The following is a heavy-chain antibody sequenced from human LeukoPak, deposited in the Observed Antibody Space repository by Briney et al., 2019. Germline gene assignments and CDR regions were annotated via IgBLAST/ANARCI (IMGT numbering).Heavy chain of an antibody. CDR3: ARPSGSKYGFDY. Sequence: GGSLRLSCAASGFTFSSYWMHWVRQAPGKGLVWVSRINSDGSSTSYADSVRGRFTISRDNAKNTLYLQMNSLRAEDTAVYYCARPSGSKYGFDYWGQGTLVTVSS. V-gene: IGHV3-74*01. J-gene: IGHJ4*02. CDR1: GFTFSSYW. CDR2: INSDGSST. D-gene: IGHD1-26*01.